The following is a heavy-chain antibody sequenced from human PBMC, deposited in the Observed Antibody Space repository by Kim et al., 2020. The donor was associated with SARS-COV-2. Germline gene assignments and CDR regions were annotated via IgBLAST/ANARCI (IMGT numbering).Heavy chain of an antibody. Sequence: SETLSLTCAVYGGSFSGYYWSWIRQPPGKGLEWIGEINHSGSTNYNPSLKSRVTISVDTSKNQFSLKLSSVTAADTAVYYCAKSRGGYCSSTSCNPYYYYGMDVWGQGTTVTVSS. CDR1: GGSFSGYY. CDR3: AKSRGGYCSSTSCNPYYYYGMDV. V-gene: IGHV4-34*01. CDR2: INHSGST. D-gene: IGHD2-2*01. J-gene: IGHJ6*02.